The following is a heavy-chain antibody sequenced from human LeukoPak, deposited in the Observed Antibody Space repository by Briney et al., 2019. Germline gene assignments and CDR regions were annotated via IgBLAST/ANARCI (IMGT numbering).Heavy chain of an antibody. CDR3: ARGAAMVPARY. V-gene: IGHV1-69*05. D-gene: IGHD5-18*01. J-gene: IGHJ4*02. CDR2: IIPIFGTA. Sequence: ASVKVSCKASGYTFTGYYMHWVRQAPGQGLEWMGRIIPIFGTANYAQKFQGRVTITTDESTSTAYMELSSLRSEDTAVYYCARGAAMVPARYWGQGTLVTVSS. CDR1: GYTFTGYY.